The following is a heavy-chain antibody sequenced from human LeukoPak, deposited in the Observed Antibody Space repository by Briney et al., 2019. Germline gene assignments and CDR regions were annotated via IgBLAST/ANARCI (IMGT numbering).Heavy chain of an antibody. CDR1: GFTFSSYA. J-gene: IGHJ6*03. Sequence: GGSLRLSCAASGFTFSSYAMSWVRQAPGKGLEWVSAISGSGGSTYYADSVKGRFTISRDNSINMVYLQMSILRTEDSAVYYCVKDPVGSSWYDYYYMDVWGKGTTVTVSS. D-gene: IGHD6-13*01. CDR2: ISGSGGST. CDR3: VKDPVGSSWYDYYYMDV. V-gene: IGHV3-23*01.